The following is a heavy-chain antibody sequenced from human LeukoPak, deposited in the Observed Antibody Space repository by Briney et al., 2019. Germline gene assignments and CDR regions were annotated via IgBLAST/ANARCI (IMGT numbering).Heavy chain of an antibody. Sequence: GGSLRLSCAASGFTFSSYSMNWVRQAPGKGLEWVSSISSSSSYIYYADSVKGRFTVSRDNAKNSLYLQMNSLRAEDTAVYYCARGSEVGARSYFDYWGQGTLVTVSS. CDR2: ISSSSSYI. J-gene: IGHJ4*02. CDR3: ARGSEVGARSYFDY. D-gene: IGHD1-26*01. V-gene: IGHV3-21*01. CDR1: GFTFSSYS.